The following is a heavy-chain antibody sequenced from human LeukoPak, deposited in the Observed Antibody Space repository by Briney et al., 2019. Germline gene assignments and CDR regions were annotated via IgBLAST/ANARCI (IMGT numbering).Heavy chain of an antibody. V-gene: IGHV3-23*01. Sequence: PGGSLRLSCAASGFTYNSYAMSWVRQAPGKGLEWVSAISGSGGSTYYADSVKGRFTISRVNSKNTLYLQMNSLRAEDTAVYYCAKIIAAAGSGSWGQGTLVTVSS. J-gene: IGHJ5*02. CDR3: AKIIAAAGSGS. CDR1: GFTYNSYA. D-gene: IGHD6-13*01. CDR2: ISGSGGST.